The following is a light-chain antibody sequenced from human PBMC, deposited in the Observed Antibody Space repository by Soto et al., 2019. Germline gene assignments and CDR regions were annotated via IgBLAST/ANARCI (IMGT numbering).Light chain of an antibody. CDR2: ATS. J-gene: IGKJ1*01. CDR1: QIGSGNY. CDR3: QHFGYPQWK. Sequence: ELVLTQSPGTLSLSPGDSAALSCKASQIGSGNYLSWYQQKSGQAPRLLIYATSTRAPGIPDRFSGSGSATDFSLIISRLEHEDSAVYYCQHFGYPQWKFARGTKADIK. V-gene: IGKV3-20*01.